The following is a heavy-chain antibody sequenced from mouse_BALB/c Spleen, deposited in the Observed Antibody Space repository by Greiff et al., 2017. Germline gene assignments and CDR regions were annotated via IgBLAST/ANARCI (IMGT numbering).Heavy chain of an antibody. J-gene: IGHJ4*01. CDR1: GYTFTSYW. V-gene: IGHV1-69*02. Sequence: QVQLQQPGAELVRPGASVKLSCKASGYTFTSYWINWVKQRPGQGLEWIGNIYPSDSYTNYNQKFKDKATLTVDKSSSTAYMQLSSPTSEDSAVYNCARYNLCYAMDYWGQGTSVTVSS. CDR2: IYPSDSYT. D-gene: IGHD1-3*01. CDR3: ARYNLCYAMDY.